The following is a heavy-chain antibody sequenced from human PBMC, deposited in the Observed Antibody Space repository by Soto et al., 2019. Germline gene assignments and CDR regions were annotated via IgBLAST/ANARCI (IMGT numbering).Heavy chain of an antibody. CDR1: GGSVTSRSHI. CDR3: AGQTFTIAAGSYGRSNWFDP. Sequence: SETLSRTFTPAGGSVTSRSHICGWVRPPPENRLEWIGTMYFTGNTYYTPSLKSRLTMSIDTSKNEFCLRLNSVAAADTAVYYCAGQTFTIAAGSYGRSNWFDPWGPGTLVTVSS. J-gene: IGHJ5*02. V-gene: IGHV4-39*01. CDR2: MYFTGNT. D-gene: IGHD3-10*01.